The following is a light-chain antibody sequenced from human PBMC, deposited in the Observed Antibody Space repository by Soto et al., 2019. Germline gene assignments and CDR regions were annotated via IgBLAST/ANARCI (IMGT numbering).Light chain of an antibody. CDR2: DVS. J-gene: IGLJ2*01. Sequence: QSALTQPASVSGSPGQSITISCTGTSSDVGGYNYVSWYQHHPGKAPKLMIYDVSNRPSGVSNRFSGSKSDNTASLTISGHQAEDEADYYCSSYTSTSTVVFGGGTKLTVL. V-gene: IGLV2-14*03. CDR1: SSDVGGYNY. CDR3: SSYTSTSTVV.